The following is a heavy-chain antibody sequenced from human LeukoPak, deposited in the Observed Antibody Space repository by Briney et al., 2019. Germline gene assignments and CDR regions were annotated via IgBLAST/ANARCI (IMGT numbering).Heavy chain of an antibody. V-gene: IGHV1-2*02. CDR1: GYTFTGYY. J-gene: IGHJ5*02. CDR2: INPNSGGT. D-gene: IGHD3-10*01. Sequence: ASVKVSCKASGYTFTGYYMHWVRQAPGQGLEWMGWINPNSGGTNYAQKFQRRVTMTRDTSISTAYMELSRLRSDDTAVYYCARDLAYGSGQNWFDPWGQGTLVTVSS. CDR3: ARDLAYGSGQNWFDP.